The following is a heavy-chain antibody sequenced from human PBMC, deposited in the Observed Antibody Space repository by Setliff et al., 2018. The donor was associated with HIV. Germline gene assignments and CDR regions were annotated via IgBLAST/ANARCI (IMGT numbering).Heavy chain of an antibody. Sequence: GGSLRLSCAASGFTFSTYWMTWVRQAPGKGLEWVAKINQDGSEKHYVDSVKGRFTISRDNAENSLYLDMNSLRVEDTAVYYCARDDYLDGRWGQGTMVTVSS. CDR1: GFTFSTYW. D-gene: IGHD4-17*01. J-gene: IGHJ4*02. CDR3: ARDDYLDGR. CDR2: INQDGSEK. V-gene: IGHV3-7*03.